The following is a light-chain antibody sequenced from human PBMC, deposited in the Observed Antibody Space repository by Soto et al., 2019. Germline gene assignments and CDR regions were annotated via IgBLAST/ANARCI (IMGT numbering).Light chain of an antibody. CDR1: QTISSW. J-gene: IGKJ1*01. CDR3: QHYNSYSEA. Sequence: DIQMTQTPSTLSGSVGDRVTITCRASQTISSWLAWYQKKPGKAPKLLIYKASTIKSGVPSRFSGSGSGTEFTLTISSLQPDDFATYYCQHYNSYSEAFGQGTKVDIK. V-gene: IGKV1-5*03. CDR2: KAS.